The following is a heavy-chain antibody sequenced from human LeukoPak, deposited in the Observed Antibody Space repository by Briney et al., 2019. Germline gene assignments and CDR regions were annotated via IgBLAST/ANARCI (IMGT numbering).Heavy chain of an antibody. CDR1: GGSISSCGYY. Sequence: SQTLSLTCTVSGGSISSCGYYWSWIRQHPGKGLEWIGYIYYSGSTYYNPSLKSRVTISVDTSKNQFSLKLSSVTAADTAVYYCARELGLRYFDWLSESDAFDIWGQGTMVTVSS. V-gene: IGHV4-31*03. CDR3: ARELGLRYFDWLSESDAFDI. CDR2: IYYSGST. J-gene: IGHJ3*02. D-gene: IGHD3-9*01.